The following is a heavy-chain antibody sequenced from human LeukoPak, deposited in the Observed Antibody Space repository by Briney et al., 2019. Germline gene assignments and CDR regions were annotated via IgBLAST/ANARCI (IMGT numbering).Heavy chain of an antibody. V-gene: IGHV3-21*01. CDR1: GFTFSSYS. D-gene: IGHD3-10*01. CDR3: ARDFRGSWAAFDI. Sequence: NPGGSLRLSCAASGFTFSSYSMNWVRQAPGKGLEWVSSISSSSSYIYYADSVKGRFTISRDNAKNSLYLQMNSLRAEDTAVYYCARDFRGSWAAFDIWGQGTMVTVSS. J-gene: IGHJ3*02. CDR2: ISSSSSYI.